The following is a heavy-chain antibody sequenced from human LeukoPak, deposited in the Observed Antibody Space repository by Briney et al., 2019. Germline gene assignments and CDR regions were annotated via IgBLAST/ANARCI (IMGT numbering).Heavy chain of an antibody. CDR1: GGSISSGGYY. CDR3: ARELGSGTYGEYYFDY. CDR2: IYTSGST. V-gene: IGHV4-61*02. D-gene: IGHD1-26*01. J-gene: IGHJ4*02. Sequence: SQTLSLTCTVSGGSISSGGYYWSWIRQPAGKGLEWIGRIYTSGSTNYNPSLKSRVTISVDTSKNQFSLKLGSVTAADTAVYYCARELGSGTYGEYYFDYWGQGTLVTVSS.